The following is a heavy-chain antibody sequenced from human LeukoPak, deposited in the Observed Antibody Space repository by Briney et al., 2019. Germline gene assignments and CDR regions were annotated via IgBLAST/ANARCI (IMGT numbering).Heavy chain of an antibody. CDR1: GYTFTGYY. CDR3: ARAQSGSGSYAY. Sequence: GASVKVSCKASGYTFTGYYMHWVRQAPGQGLEWMGIINPSGGGTSYAQKFQGRVTMTRDTSTSTVYMELYSLRSEDTAVYYCARAQSGSGSYAYWGQGTLVTVSS. CDR2: INPSGGGT. D-gene: IGHD1-26*01. J-gene: IGHJ4*02. V-gene: IGHV1-46*01.